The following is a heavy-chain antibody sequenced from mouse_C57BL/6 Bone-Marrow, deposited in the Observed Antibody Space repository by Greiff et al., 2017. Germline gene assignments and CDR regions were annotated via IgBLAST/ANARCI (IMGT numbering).Heavy chain of an antibody. V-gene: IGHV1-53*01. CDR3: ARSEGLVLAWVAY. D-gene: IGHD3-3*01. CDR2: INPSNGGT. J-gene: IGHJ3*01. CDR1: GYTFTSYW. Sequence: VQLQQPGTELVKPGASVKLSCKASGYTFTSYWMHWVKQRPGQGLEWIGNINPSNGGTNYNEKFKSKATLTVDKSSSTAYMQLSSLTSEDSAVYYCARSEGLVLAWVAYWGQGTLLTVSA.